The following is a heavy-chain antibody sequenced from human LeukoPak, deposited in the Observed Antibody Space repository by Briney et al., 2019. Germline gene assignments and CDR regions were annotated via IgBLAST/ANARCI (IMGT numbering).Heavy chain of an antibody. CDR3: ARDVDYDDEGGFDY. V-gene: IGHV3-30*02. CDR1: GFTFSSYG. D-gene: IGHD4-17*01. J-gene: IGHJ4*02. CDR2: IRYDGSDK. Sequence: GGSLRLSCAASGFTFSSYGMHWVRQAPGKGLEWVAFIRYDGSDKYYADSVKGRFTISRDNSKNTLYLQMSSLRAEDTAFYYCARDVDYDDEGGFDYWGQGTLVTVSS.